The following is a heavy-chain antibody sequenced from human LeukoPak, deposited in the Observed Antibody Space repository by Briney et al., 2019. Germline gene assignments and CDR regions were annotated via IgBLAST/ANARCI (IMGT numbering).Heavy chain of an antibody. D-gene: IGHD3-9*01. Sequence: SQTLSLTCTVSGGSISSGSYYWSWIRQPAGKGLEWIGSIYYSGSTYYNPSLKSRVTISVDTSKNQFSLKLSSVTAADTAVYYCASSKTYYDILTGYYENWFDPWGQGTLVTVSS. CDR2: IYYSGST. CDR3: ASSKTYYDILTGYYENWFDP. J-gene: IGHJ5*02. V-gene: IGHV4-39*01. CDR1: GGSISSGSYY.